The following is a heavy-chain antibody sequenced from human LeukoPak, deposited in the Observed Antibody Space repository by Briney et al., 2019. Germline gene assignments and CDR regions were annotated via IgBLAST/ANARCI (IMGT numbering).Heavy chain of an antibody. CDR3: ARGGFGRLVQAEAGY. D-gene: IGHD6-19*01. CDR2: IWYGGSNK. CDR1: GYIFSSYG. V-gene: IGHV3-33*08. J-gene: IGHJ4*02. Sequence: GGSLTLLCAACGYIFSSYGMHWVRQAPGKGLEWVAVIWYGGSNKYYADSVKGRFTISRDNSKNTLYLQMNSMRAEDTAVYYCARGGFGRLVQAEAGYWGQGTLVTVSS.